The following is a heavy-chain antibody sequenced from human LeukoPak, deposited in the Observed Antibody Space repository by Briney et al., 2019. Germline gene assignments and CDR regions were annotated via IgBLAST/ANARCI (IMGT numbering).Heavy chain of an antibody. CDR3: ARAGGDYEEFDY. CDR2: ISSSGSTI. D-gene: IGHD4-17*01. Sequence: GGPLRLSCAASGFTFSSYEMNWVRQAPGEGLEWVSYISSSGSTIYYADSVKGRFTISRDNAKNSLYLQMNSLRAEDTAVYYCARAGGDYEEFDYWGQGTLVTVSS. CDR1: GFTFSSYE. V-gene: IGHV3-48*03. J-gene: IGHJ4*02.